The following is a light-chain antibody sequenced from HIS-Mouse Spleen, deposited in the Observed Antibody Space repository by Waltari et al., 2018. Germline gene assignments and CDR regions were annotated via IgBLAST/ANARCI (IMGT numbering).Light chain of an antibody. CDR3: MQALQTPPT. CDR1: QSLLHSNGYNY. J-gene: IGKJ2*01. V-gene: IGKV2-28*01. Sequence: DIVMTQSPLSLPVTPGEPPSISCRSSQSLLHSNGYNYLDWYLQKPGQSPQLLIYLGSNRASGVPDRFSGSGSGTDFTLKISRVEAEDVGVYYCMQALQTPPTFGQGTKLEIK. CDR2: LGS.